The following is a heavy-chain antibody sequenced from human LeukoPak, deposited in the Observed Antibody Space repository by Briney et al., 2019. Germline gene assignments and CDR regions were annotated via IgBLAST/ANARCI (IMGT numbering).Heavy chain of an antibody. CDR3: ARGGRYYYDSSGYYDY. Sequence: SVKVSCKASGGTFSSYAISWVRQAPGQGLEWMGGIIPIFGTANYAQKFQGRVTITADKSTSTAYMELSSLRSEDTAVYYCARGGRYYYDSSGYYDYWGQGTLVTVSS. D-gene: IGHD3-22*01. J-gene: IGHJ4*02. V-gene: IGHV1-69*06. CDR2: IIPIFGTA. CDR1: GGTFSSYA.